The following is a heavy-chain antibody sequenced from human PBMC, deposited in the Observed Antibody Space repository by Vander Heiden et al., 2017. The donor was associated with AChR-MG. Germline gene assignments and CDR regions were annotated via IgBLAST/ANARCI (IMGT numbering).Heavy chain of an antibody. CDR1: GFTFSSYG. V-gene: IGHV3-30*18. CDR2: ISYDGSNK. CDR3: AKDLVLRLYYMDV. J-gene: IGHJ6*03. D-gene: IGHD3-3*01. Sequence: QVQLVESGGGVVQPGRSLSLSCAASGFTFSSYGMHWVRQAPGKGLEWVAVISYDGSNKYYADSVKGRFTISRDNSKNTLYLQMNSLRAEDTAVYYCAKDLVLRLYYMDVWGKGTTVTVSS.